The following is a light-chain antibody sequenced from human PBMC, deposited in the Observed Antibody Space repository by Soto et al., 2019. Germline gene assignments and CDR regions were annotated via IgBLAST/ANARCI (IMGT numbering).Light chain of an antibody. CDR2: KAS. Sequence: DIQMTQSPSTLSASVGDRVTITCRASQSISTWLAWYQQKPGKAPKLLIYKASNLEGGVPSRFSGSGSGTEFTITISSLQADDFATYYCQQYNTYPLTFGGWTTVEIK. V-gene: IGKV1-5*03. J-gene: IGKJ4*01. CDR1: QSISTW. CDR3: QQYNTYPLT.